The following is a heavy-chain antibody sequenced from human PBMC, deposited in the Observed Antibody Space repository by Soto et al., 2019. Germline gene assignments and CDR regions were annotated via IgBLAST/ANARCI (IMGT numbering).Heavy chain of an antibody. V-gene: IGHV3-30*18. J-gene: IGHJ6*02. Sequence: SGGSLRLSCAASGFTFSDYGMHWVRQAPDKGLEWVAVISYDSTNKYYGDSVKGRFTISRDNSKNTLYLQMNSLRAEDRAVYYCAKDHGFDEFQLLYYSYYGLDVWGQGTTVTVSS. CDR2: ISYDSTNK. CDR3: AKDHGFDEFQLLYYSYYGLDV. D-gene: IGHD2-2*02. CDR1: GFTFSDYG.